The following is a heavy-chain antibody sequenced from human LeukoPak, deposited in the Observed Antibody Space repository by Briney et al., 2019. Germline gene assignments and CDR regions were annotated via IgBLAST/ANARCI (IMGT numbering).Heavy chain of an antibody. D-gene: IGHD3-22*01. J-gene: IGHJ3*02. CDR2: IYTSGST. Sequence: SETLSLTCTVSGGSISSYYWSWIRQPPGKGLEWIGYIYTSGSTNYNPSLKSRVTISVDTSKNQFSLKLSSVTAADTAVYYCARPTSSGYPDAFDIWGQGTMVTVPS. V-gene: IGHV4-4*09. CDR1: GGSISSYY. CDR3: ARPTSSGYPDAFDI.